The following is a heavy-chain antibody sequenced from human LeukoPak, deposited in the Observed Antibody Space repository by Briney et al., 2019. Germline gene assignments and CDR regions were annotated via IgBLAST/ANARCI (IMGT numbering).Heavy chain of an antibody. D-gene: IGHD5-18*01. CDR3: ARDLPVTTIQLWSNVDY. J-gene: IGHJ4*02. Sequence: GASVKVSCKASGYTFTGYYMHWVRQAPGQGLEWMGWINPNSGGTNYAQKFQGRVTMTRDTSISTAYMELSRLRSDDTAVYYCARDLPVTTIQLWSNVDYWGQGTLVTVPS. CDR1: GYTFTGYY. CDR2: INPNSGGT. V-gene: IGHV1-2*02.